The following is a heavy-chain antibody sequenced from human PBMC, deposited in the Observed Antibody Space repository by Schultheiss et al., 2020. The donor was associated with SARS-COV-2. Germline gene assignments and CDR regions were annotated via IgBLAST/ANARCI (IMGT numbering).Heavy chain of an antibody. CDR1: GGSISSYY. D-gene: IGHD6-19*01. CDR3: ASLIAVAGTYYFDY. Sequence: SETLSLTCTVSGGSISSYYWSWIRQPPGKGLEWIGYIYYSGSTYYNPSLKSRVTMSVDTSKNQFSLKLSSVTAADTAVYYCASLIAVAGTYYFDYWGQGTLVTVSS. CDR2: IYYSGST. V-gene: IGHV4-59*12. J-gene: IGHJ4*02.